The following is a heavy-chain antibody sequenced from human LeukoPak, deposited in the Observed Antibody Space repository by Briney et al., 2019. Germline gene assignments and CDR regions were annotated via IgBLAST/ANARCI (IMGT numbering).Heavy chain of an antibody. J-gene: IGHJ3*02. D-gene: IGHD3-3*01. CDR3: ARIGFFRDAFDI. CDR1: GGTFSSYA. V-gene: IGHV1-69*13. Sequence: SVKVSCKASGGTFSSYAISWVRQAPGQGLEWMGGIIPILGTANYAQKFQGRVTITADESTSTAYMELSSLRSEDTAVYYCARIGFFRDAFDIWGQGTMVTVSS. CDR2: IIPILGTA.